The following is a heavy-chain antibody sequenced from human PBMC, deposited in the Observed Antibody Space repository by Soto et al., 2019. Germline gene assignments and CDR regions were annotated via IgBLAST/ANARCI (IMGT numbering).Heavy chain of an antibody. D-gene: IGHD6-19*01. CDR1: GDSVSSNSAA. CDR2: TYYRSKWYN. J-gene: IGHJ6*02. Sequence: QVQLQQSGPGLVKPSQTLSLTCAISGDSVSSNSAAWNWIRQSPSRGLEWLGRTYYRSKWYNDYAESVKSRITTNPHTSKTQFSLQLNSVTPEDTAVYYCARDGSEGGSGWYVNYYYGMDVWGQGTTVTVSS. CDR3: ARDGSEGGSGWYVNYYYGMDV. V-gene: IGHV6-1*01.